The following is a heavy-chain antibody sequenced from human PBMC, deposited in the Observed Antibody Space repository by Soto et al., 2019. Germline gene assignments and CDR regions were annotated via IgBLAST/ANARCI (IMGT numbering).Heavy chain of an antibody. D-gene: IGHD2-15*01. Sequence: PGESLKISCKGSGYSFTSYWIGWVRQMPGKGLEWMGIIYPGDSDTRYSPSFQGPVTISADKSISTAYLQWSRLKAADTAMYYCARVYCSGGSCYVFDAFDIWGQGTMVTVSS. CDR1: GYSFTSYW. V-gene: IGHV5-51*01. CDR2: IYPGDSDT. J-gene: IGHJ3*02. CDR3: ARVYCSGGSCYVFDAFDI.